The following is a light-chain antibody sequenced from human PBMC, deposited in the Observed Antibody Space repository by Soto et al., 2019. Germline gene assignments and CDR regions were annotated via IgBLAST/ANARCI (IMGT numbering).Light chain of an antibody. Sequence: EIVMTQSPASLSVPPGERATLSCRASQSVSTNFAWYLQKPGQAPRLLIYGASTRATGIPARFSGSGSGTDFTLTISSLEPEDSAIYYCQQRSSWHTFGQGTKVDIK. J-gene: IGKJ1*01. CDR1: QSVSTN. CDR3: QQRSSWHT. CDR2: GAS. V-gene: IGKV3D-11*02.